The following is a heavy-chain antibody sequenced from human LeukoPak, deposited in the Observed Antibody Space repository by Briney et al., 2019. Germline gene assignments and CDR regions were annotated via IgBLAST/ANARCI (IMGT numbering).Heavy chain of an antibody. CDR3: AKEWYYYDSSGYYGY. CDR1: GFTFSSYA. D-gene: IGHD3-22*01. Sequence: GGSLRLSCAASGFTFSSYAMSWVRQAPGKGLEWVSAISGSGGSTYYADSVKGRFTISRDNSKNTLYVQMNSLRAEDTAVYYCAKEWYYYDSSGYYGYWGQGTLVTVSS. CDR2: ISGSGGST. J-gene: IGHJ4*02. V-gene: IGHV3-23*01.